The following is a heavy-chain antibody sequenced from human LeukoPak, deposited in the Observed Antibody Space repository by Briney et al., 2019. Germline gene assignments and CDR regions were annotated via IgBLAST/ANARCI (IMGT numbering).Heavy chain of an antibody. J-gene: IGHJ5*02. CDR2: IYYIGST. Sequence: PSQTLSLTCTVSGGSISSGDYYWSWIRQPPGKGLEWLGYIYYIGSTYYNPSLKSRVTISVDTSKNQYSLTLSSVTAADTAVYYCARGLLRFLEWLPSFWFDPWGQGTLVTVSS. V-gene: IGHV4-30-4*08. D-gene: IGHD3-3*01. CDR3: ARGLLRFLEWLPSFWFDP. CDR1: GGSISSGDYY.